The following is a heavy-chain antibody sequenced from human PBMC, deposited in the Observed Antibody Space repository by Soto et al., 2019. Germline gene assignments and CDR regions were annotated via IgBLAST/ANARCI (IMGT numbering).Heavy chain of an antibody. Sequence: EVQLVESGGGLVQPGGSLRLSCAASGFTFTSYWMHWVRQVPGKGLVWVSRINSDGSTTNYADYVKGRFTISRDNAKNTQYLQMNSLRAEDTAVYYCARGLRNYYGMDVWGQGTTVTVSS. D-gene: IGHD2-21*01. J-gene: IGHJ6*02. CDR2: INSDGSTT. V-gene: IGHV3-74*01. CDR1: GFTFTSYW. CDR3: ARGLRNYYGMDV.